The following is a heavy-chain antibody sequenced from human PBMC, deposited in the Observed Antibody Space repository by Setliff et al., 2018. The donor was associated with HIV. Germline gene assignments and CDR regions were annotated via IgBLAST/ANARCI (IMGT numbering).Heavy chain of an antibody. V-gene: IGHV4-4*02. Sequence: PSETLSLTCAVSGGSISSSNWWSWVRQPPGKGLEWIGEIYHSGSTNYNPSLKSRVTISVDMSNNQFSLKVTSVTAADTAVYYCMRRTAPPSGFYSHYYFDVWGKGTTVTVSS. D-gene: IGHD6-6*01. J-gene: IGHJ6*03. CDR3: MRRTAPPSGFYSHYYFDV. CDR1: GGSISSSNW. CDR2: IYHSGST.